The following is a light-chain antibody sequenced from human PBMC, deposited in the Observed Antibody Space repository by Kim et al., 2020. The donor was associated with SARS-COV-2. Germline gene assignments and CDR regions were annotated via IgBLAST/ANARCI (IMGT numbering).Light chain of an antibody. CDR1: NIGSKS. V-gene: IGLV3-21*04. CDR3: QVWDSSSDHRV. Sequence: APRKTARIICGGNNIGSKSVLWYQQKPRQAPVLVIYYDSDRPSGIPERFSGSNSGNTATLTISRVEAADEADYYCQVWDSSSDHRVFGGGTKLTVL. J-gene: IGLJ3*02. CDR2: YDS.